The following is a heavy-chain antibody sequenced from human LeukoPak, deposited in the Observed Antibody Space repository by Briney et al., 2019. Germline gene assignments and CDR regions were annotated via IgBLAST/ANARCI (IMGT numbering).Heavy chain of an antibody. D-gene: IGHD6-13*01. CDR2: IYTSGST. Sequence: SETLSLTCTVSGGSISSYYRSWIRQPAGKGLEWIGRIYTSGSTNYNPSLKSRVTMSVDTSKNQFSLKLSSVTAADTAVYYCARDLGSSWRSYFDYWGQGTLVTVSS. CDR3: ARDLGSSWRSYFDY. V-gene: IGHV4-4*07. CDR1: GGSISSYY. J-gene: IGHJ4*02.